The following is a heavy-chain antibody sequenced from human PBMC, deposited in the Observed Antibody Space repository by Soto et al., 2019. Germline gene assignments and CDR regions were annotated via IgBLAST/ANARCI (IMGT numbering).Heavy chain of an antibody. CDR1: GGTFSSYA. CDR3: ARSGSSWDINPVFNYYYGMDV. V-gene: IGHV1-69*01. D-gene: IGHD6-13*01. Sequence: QVQLVQSGAEVKKPGSSVKVSCKASGGTFSSYAISWVRQAPGQGLEWMGGIIPIFGTANYAQKFQGRVTITADESTSTAYMELSSLRSEDTAVYHCARSGSSWDINPVFNYYYGMDVWGQGTTVTVSS. CDR2: IIPIFGTA. J-gene: IGHJ6*02.